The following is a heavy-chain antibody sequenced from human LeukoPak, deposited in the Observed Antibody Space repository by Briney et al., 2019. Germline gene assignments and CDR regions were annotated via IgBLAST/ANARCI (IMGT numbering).Heavy chain of an antibody. J-gene: IGHJ4*02. CDR2: IKQDGSEK. D-gene: IGHD1-26*01. Sequence: QTGGSLRLSCAASGFTFSSYWMSWVRQAPGKGLEWVANIKQDGSEKYYVESVKGRFTISRDNAKNSLCLQMNSLRAEDTAVYYCAGDRATSYFDYWGQGALVTISS. CDR3: AGDRATSYFDY. CDR1: GFTFSSYW. V-gene: IGHV3-7*01.